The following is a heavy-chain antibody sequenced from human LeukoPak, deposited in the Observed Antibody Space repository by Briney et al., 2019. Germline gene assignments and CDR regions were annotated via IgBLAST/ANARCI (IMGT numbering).Heavy chain of an antibody. Sequence: GGSLRLSCAASGFTFSDHYLDWVRQAPGKGLEWVGRIKSKTDGGTTDYAAPVKGRFTISRDDSKNTLYLQMNSLKTEDTAVYYCSTDRIKIWFRASSFSDYWGQGTLVTVSS. CDR2: IKSKTDGGTT. CDR3: STDRIKIWFRASSFSDY. CDR1: GFTFSDHY. V-gene: IGHV3-15*01. D-gene: IGHD3-10*01. J-gene: IGHJ4*02.